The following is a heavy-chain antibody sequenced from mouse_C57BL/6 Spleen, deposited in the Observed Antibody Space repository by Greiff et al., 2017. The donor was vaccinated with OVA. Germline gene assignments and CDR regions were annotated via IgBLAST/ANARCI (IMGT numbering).Heavy chain of an antibody. CDR3: ARSSGDCDIMGAMDY. D-gene: IGHD2-4*01. CDR2: IYIGNGYT. V-gene: IGHV1-58*01. Sequence: EVKVEESGAELVRPGSSVKMSCKTSGYTFTSYGINWVKQRPGQGLEWIGYIYIGNGYTEYNEKFKGKATLTSDTSSSTAYMQLICLTTEDSAIYFSARSSGDCDIMGAMDYWGQGTSVTVSS. CDR1: GYTFTSYG. J-gene: IGHJ4*01.